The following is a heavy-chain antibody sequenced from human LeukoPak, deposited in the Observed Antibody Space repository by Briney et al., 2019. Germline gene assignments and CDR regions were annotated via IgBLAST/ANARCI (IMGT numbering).Heavy chain of an antibody. CDR3: ARQRDYGEPMYARYFDF. Sequence: GESLKISCKGFGYSFTRNWIGWVRQMPGKGLEWMGIIYPGDSDTTYSPSFQGQVTISADKSINTAYLQWSSLEASDTAIYYCARQRDYGEPMYARYFDFWGQGNQVTVSS. D-gene: IGHD4-17*01. J-gene: IGHJ4*02. V-gene: IGHV5-51*01. CDR2: IYPGDSDT. CDR1: GYSFTRNW.